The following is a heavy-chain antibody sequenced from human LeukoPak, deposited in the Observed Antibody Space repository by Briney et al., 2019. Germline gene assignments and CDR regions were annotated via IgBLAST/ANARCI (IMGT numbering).Heavy chain of an antibody. V-gene: IGHV5-51*01. CDR3: ARRSGWYVGWFDP. CDR1: GYSFTSYW. D-gene: IGHD6-19*01. J-gene: IGHJ5*02. Sequence: GESLKISCKGSGYSFTSYWIGWVRQMPGKGLEWMGIIYPCDSDTRYSPSFQGQVTISADKSISAAYLQWSSLKASDTAMYYCARRSGWYVGWFDPWGQGTLVTVSS. CDR2: IYPCDSDT.